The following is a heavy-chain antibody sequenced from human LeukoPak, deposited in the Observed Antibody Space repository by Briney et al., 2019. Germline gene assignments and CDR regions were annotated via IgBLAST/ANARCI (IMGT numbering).Heavy chain of an antibody. CDR3: AGKAYCSGGSCYGYYYGMDV. J-gene: IGHJ6*02. V-gene: IGHV4-30-2*01. D-gene: IGHD2-15*01. CDR1: GGSISSGGYY. CDR2: IYHSGST. Sequence: SQTLSLTCTVSGGSISSGGYYWSWIRQPPGKGLEWIGYIYHSGSTYYNPSLKSRVTISVDRSKNQFSLKLSSVTAADTAVYYCAGKAYCSGGSCYGYYYGMDVWGQGTTVTVSS.